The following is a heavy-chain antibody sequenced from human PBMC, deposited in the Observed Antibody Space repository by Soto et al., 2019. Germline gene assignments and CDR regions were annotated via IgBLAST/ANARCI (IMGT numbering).Heavy chain of an antibody. J-gene: IGHJ6*02. Sequence: EVQLLESGGGLVQPGGSLRLSCAASGFTFSSYAMSWVRQAPGKGLEWVSDITGSGGYTFYADSVTGRFTISRDNSKNPLYLQMSSLRAEDTAVYYCAKERYYDILTGPENYYYYYGMEVWGQGTTVTVSS. CDR1: GFTFSSYA. D-gene: IGHD3-9*01. CDR2: ITGSGGYT. V-gene: IGHV3-23*01. CDR3: AKERYYDILTGPENYYYYYGMEV.